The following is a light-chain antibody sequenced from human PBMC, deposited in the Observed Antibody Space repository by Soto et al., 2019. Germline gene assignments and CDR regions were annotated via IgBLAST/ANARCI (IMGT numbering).Light chain of an antibody. CDR1: QSVRNY. CDR2: NAS. Sequence: EIMLTQSPATLSLSPGERATLSCRASQSVRNYLAWYQQKLGQPPRLLIYNASNRATGIPARFSGSGSGTDFTLTISSLEPEDFAVYYCQQRNSWPRTFGQGTRLEIK. J-gene: IGKJ5*01. CDR3: QQRNSWPRT. V-gene: IGKV3-11*01.